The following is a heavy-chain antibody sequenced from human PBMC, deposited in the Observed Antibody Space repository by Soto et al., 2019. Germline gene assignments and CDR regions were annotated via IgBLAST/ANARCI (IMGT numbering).Heavy chain of an antibody. Sequence: QVQLVESGGGLVKPGGSLRLSCAASGFTFSDYYMSWIRQAPGKGLEWVSYISSSGSTIYYADSVKGRFTISRDKAKNSLYLQMNSLRAEDTAVYYCARDKSYCSGGSCPRLLNWFDPWGQGTLVTVSS. V-gene: IGHV3-11*01. J-gene: IGHJ5*02. CDR1: GFTFSDYY. CDR2: ISSSGSTI. D-gene: IGHD2-15*01. CDR3: ARDKSYCSGGSCPRLLNWFDP.